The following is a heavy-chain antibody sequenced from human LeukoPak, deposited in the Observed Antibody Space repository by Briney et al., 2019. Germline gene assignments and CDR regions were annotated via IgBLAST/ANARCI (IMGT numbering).Heavy chain of an antibody. CDR1: GFTFSSYW. CDR3: ARDLAGPPQEAFDI. J-gene: IGHJ3*02. CDR2: IKKDGSER. V-gene: IGHV3-7*01. Sequence: PGGSLRLSCAASGFTFSSYWMNWVRQAPGKGLEWVATIKKDGSERYYVDSVKGRFTISRDNTKKSLYLQMNTPRAEDTAVYYCARDLAGPPQEAFDIWGQGTMVTVSS.